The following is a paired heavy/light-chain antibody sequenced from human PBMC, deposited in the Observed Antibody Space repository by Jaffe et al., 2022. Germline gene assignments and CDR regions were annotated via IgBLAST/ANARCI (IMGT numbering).Light chain of an antibody. CDR3: QQYYNSQWR. Sequence: DIVMTQSPDSLAVSLGERATINCKSSQSVLYSSNNKNYLAWYQQKPGQPPKLLIYWASTRKSGVPDRFSGSGSGTDFTLTISSLQAEDVAVYYCQQYYNSQWRFGQGTKVEIK. J-gene: IGKJ1*01. CDR2: WAS. V-gene: IGKV4-1*01. CDR1: QSVLYSSNNKNY.
Heavy chain of an antibody. CDR2: IKGDGSVK. V-gene: IGHV3-7*05. CDR3: ARVLVDTVLVSPDY. Sequence: EVQLVESGGGLVQPGGSLRLSCAASGFTFSAYWMTWVRQAPGKGLEWVANIKGDGSVKYCVDSVKGRFTISRDNAENSVSLQMNSLRVEDTAVYYCARVLVDTVLVSPDYWGLGTLVTVSS. D-gene: IGHD5-18*01. J-gene: IGHJ4*02. CDR1: GFTFSAYW.